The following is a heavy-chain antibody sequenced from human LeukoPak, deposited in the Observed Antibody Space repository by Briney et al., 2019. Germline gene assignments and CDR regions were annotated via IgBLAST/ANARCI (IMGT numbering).Heavy chain of an antibody. CDR3: AKILGTTGIFDY. CDR2: ISYDGSYK. D-gene: IGHD7-27*01. Sequence: GRSLRLSCAASGFSFSNYGMHWVRQAPGKGLEWVAVISYDGSYKNYADSAKGRFTISRDNSKDTLNLQMNSLRAEDTAVYHCAKILGTTGIFDYWGQGTLVTVSS. V-gene: IGHV3-30*18. CDR1: GFSFSNYG. J-gene: IGHJ4*02.